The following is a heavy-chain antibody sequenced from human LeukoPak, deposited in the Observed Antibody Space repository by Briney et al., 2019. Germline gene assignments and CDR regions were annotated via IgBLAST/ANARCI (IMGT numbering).Heavy chain of an antibody. D-gene: IGHD6-19*01. J-gene: IGHJ5*02. CDR1: GGSISSYY. Sequence: SETLSLTCTVSGGSISSYYWSWIRQPPGKGLEWIGYIYYSGNTDYNPSLKSRVTMSVDTSKNQFSLKLNSVTAADTAVYYCARGAGWIRFDPWGQGTLVTVSS. V-gene: IGHV4-59*01. CDR2: IYYSGNT. CDR3: ARGAGWIRFDP.